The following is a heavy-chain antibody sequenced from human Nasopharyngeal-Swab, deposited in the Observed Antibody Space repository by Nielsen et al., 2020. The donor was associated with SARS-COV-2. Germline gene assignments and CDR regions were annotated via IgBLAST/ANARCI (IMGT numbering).Heavy chain of an antibody. Sequence: SETLSLTCTVSGASISSYYWSWIRQTPGKGLEWVAYSHYSGSTNYNPSLKSRVTISVDTSKNQFSLKLSSVTAADTAVYYCAREEVEGSGYYYGMDVWGQGTTVTVSS. D-gene: IGHD3-10*01. CDR2: SHYSGST. J-gene: IGHJ6*02. CDR1: GASISSYY. V-gene: IGHV4-59*01. CDR3: AREEVEGSGYYYGMDV.